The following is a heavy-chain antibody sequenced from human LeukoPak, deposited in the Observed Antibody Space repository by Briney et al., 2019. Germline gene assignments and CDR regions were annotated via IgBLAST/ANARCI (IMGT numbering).Heavy chain of an antibody. V-gene: IGHV4-59*01. Sequence: PSETLSLTCTVSGGSISSYYWTWIRQPPGKGLEWIGYIYYSGSTNYNPSLKSRVTISVDTSKNQFSLKLSSVTAADTAVYYCARGYGYRAYFDYWGQGTLVTVSS. J-gene: IGHJ4*02. CDR2: IYYSGST. CDR3: ARGYGYRAYFDY. D-gene: IGHD5-18*01. CDR1: GGSISSYY.